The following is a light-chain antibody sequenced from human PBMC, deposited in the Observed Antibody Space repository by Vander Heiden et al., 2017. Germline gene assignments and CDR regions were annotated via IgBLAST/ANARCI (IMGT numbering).Light chain of an antibody. V-gene: IGLV3-19*01. CDR3: TSRDSSGNVV. CDR2: GKN. J-gene: IGLJ2*01. Sequence: SSELTQDPAVSVALGQTVRITCQGDSLRSYYASWYQQKPGQAPVLVIYGKNNRPSGIPDRFSGSSSGNTASLTITGAQAEDDAYYYCTSRDSSGNVVFGGGTKLTVL. CDR1: SLRSYY.